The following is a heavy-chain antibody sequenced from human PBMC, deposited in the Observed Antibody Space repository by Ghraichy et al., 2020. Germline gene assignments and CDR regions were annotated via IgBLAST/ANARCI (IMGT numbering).Heavy chain of an antibody. CDR2: ISYDGSNK. CDR1: GFTFSSYG. CDR3: AKDYDSSGWEMSYFDY. Sequence: GGSLRLSCAASGFTFSSYGMHWVRQAPGKGLEWVAVISYDGSNKYYADSVKGRFTISRDNSKNTLYLQMNSLRAEDTAVYYCAKDYDSSGWEMSYFDYWGQGTLVTVSS. J-gene: IGHJ4*02. V-gene: IGHV3-30*18. D-gene: IGHD6-19*01.